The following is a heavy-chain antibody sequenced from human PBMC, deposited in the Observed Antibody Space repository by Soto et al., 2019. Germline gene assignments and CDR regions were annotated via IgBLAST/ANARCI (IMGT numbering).Heavy chain of an antibody. D-gene: IGHD4-4*01. CDR2: INSYGNST. V-gene: IGHV3-74*01. CDR3: ARGSNHFDY. Sequence: EVQLVESGGGLVQPGGSLRLSCAASGFTVSPFWMNWVRQVPGKGPVWVSRINSYGNSTSYADSVTGRFTISRDNAKNTLDLPMNSLRFEDTDVYYCARGSNHFDYWGEGTLVTVS. CDR1: GFTVSPFW. J-gene: IGHJ4*02.